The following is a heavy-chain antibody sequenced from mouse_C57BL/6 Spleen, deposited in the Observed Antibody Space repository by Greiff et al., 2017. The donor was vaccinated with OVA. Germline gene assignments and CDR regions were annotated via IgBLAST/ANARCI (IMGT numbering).Heavy chain of an antibody. Sequence: QVQLKQSGAELVKPGASVKISCKASGYAFSSYWMNWVKQRPGKGLEWIGQIYPGDGDTNYNGKFKGKATLTADKSSSTAYMQLSSLTSEDSAVYFCARYLYYGTPYFDYWGQGTTLTVSS. CDR2: IYPGDGDT. V-gene: IGHV1-80*01. D-gene: IGHD1-1*01. J-gene: IGHJ2*01. CDR1: GYAFSSYW. CDR3: ARYLYYGTPYFDY.